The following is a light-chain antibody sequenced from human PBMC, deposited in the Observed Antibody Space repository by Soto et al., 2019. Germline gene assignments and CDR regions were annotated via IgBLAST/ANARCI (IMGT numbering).Light chain of an antibody. CDR3: QHYVNWPLT. J-gene: IGKJ4*01. CDR2: EVS. V-gene: IGKV2-29*01. Sequence: DVVMTQTPLSLSVAPGQPASISCKSSQSLLHITGETFLFWYLQKPGQSPQLPIYEVSTRVSGVPDRFSGSGSGTEFTLTITSMQSEAFPVYYCQHYVNWPLTVGGGTKVDSK. CDR1: QSLLHITGETF.